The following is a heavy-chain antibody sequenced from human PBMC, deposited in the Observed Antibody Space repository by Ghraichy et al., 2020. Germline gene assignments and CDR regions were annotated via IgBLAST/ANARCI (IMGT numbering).Heavy chain of an antibody. D-gene: IGHD6-19*01. CDR2: ISAYNGNT. CDR1: GYTFTSYG. CDR3: ARDRWLARASHYYYYGMDV. J-gene: IGHJ6*02. V-gene: IGHV1-18*01. Sequence: ASVKVSCKASGYTFTSYGISWVRQAPGQGLEWMGWISAYNGNTNYAQKLQGRVTMTTDTSTSTAYMELRSLRSDDTAVYYCARDRWLARASHYYYYGMDVWGQGTTVTVSS.